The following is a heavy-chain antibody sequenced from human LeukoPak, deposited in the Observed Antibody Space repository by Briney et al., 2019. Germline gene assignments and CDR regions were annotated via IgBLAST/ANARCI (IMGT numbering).Heavy chain of an antibody. CDR1: GGSTNDYY. CDR2: ISNSGTT. CDR3: ARVVRGAVTSNWFDP. V-gene: IGHV4-59*01. D-gene: IGHD4-17*01. Sequence: PSETLSLSCTVSGGSTNDYYWTWIRQAPGKELEWIGYISNSGTTDYNPSLKSRVTMSVDTSKNEFSLELTSVTAADTAMYYCARVVRGAVTSNWFDPWGQGTLVTVSS. J-gene: IGHJ5*02.